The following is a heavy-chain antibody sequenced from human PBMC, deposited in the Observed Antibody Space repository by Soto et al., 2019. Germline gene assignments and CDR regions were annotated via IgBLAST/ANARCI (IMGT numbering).Heavy chain of an antibody. Sequence: QVQLVQSGAEVKKPGASVKGSCKASGYTFTGYYMHWVRQAHGQGLEWMGWINPNSGGTNHAQKFQGWVAMTRATSISSAYMGLGRLRSDYTAVYYCARGGDLYCSGGSCYSGFDPWGQGTLVTVSS. V-gene: IGHV1-2*04. J-gene: IGHJ5*02. D-gene: IGHD2-15*01. CDR2: INPNSGGT. CDR1: GYTFTGYY. CDR3: ARGGDLYCSGGSCYSGFDP.